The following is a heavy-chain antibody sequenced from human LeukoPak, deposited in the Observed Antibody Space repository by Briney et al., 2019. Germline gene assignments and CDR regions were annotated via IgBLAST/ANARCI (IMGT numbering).Heavy chain of an antibody. D-gene: IGHD6-13*01. CDR1: GFTFSGYG. V-gene: IGHV3-30*02. CDR2: IRYDGTNK. CDR3: AKGYSSSWSYPLDAFDI. J-gene: IGHJ3*02. Sequence: GGSLRLSCAASGFTFSGYGMHWVRQVQGTELEGVAFIRYDGTNKYYADSVKGRFTISRDNSKNTLYLQMNSLRAEDTALYYCAKGYSSSWSYPLDAFDIWGQGTMVTVSS.